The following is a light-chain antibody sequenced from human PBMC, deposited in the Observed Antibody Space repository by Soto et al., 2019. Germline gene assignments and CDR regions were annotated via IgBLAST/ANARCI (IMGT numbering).Light chain of an antibody. J-gene: IGLJ1*01. CDR1: SSNIGAGYD. V-gene: IGLV1-40*01. CDR2: GNN. CDR3: QSYASSLSANFV. Sequence: QSVLTQSPPVSGAPGQRVTISCTGSSSNIGAGYDVHWYQQFPGTAPKLLIYGNNNRPSGVPDRFSGSKSGTSASLTITGLRADDEADYYCQSYASSLSANFVFGTGTKLPVL.